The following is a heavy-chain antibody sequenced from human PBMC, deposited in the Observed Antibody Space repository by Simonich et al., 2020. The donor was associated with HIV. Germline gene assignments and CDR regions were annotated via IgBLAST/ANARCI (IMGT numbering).Heavy chain of an antibody. J-gene: IGHJ4*02. Sequence: EVQLVESGGGLVQPGRSLRLSCAASGFTFDDYAMHWVRQAPRKGLEWVSGISWNSGSKGYADSVKGRFTISRDNAKNSLYLQMNSLRAEDMALYYCAKDRYSSSSGSFDYWGQGTLVTVSS. D-gene: IGHD6-6*01. CDR1: GFTFDDYA. CDR3: AKDRYSSSSGSFDY. V-gene: IGHV3-9*03. CDR2: ISWNSGSK.